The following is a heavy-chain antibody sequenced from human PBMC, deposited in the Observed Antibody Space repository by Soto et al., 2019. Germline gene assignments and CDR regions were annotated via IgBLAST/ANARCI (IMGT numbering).Heavy chain of an antibody. V-gene: IGHV3-23*01. CDR3: ATLGGYFNRCLGN. Sequence: EVQMLESGGGLVQPGGSLRLSCAASGFTFSSYAMSWVRQAPGKGLEWVAGINGNGGSTYYADSVKGRVTISRDNSRNTLCLEMNSLRAEDTAVDYCATLGGYFNRCLGNLGQGTPGTVSS. CDR1: GFTFSSYA. D-gene: IGHD3-9*01. CDR2: INGNGGST. J-gene: IGHJ4*02.